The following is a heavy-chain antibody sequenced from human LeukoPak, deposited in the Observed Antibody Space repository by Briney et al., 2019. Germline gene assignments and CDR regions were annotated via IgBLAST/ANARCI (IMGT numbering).Heavy chain of an antibody. V-gene: IGHV1-18*01. J-gene: IGHJ4*02. CDR2: ISAYNGNT. D-gene: IGHD3-16*01. CDR1: GYTFTSYG. Sequence: ASVKVSCKASGYTFTSYGISWVRQAPGQGLEWMGWISAYNGNTNYAQKFQGRVTITADESTSTAYMELRSLRSDDTAVYYCARDAIPGEFDYWGQGTLVTVSS. CDR3: ARDAIPGEFDY.